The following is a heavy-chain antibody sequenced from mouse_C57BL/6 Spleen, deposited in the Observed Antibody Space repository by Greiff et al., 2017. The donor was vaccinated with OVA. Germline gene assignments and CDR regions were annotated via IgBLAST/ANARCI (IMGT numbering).Heavy chain of an antibody. V-gene: IGHV1-64*01. J-gene: IGHJ3*01. CDR3: ARSEDGYYAFAY. CDR1: GYTFTSYW. CDR2: IHPNSGST. D-gene: IGHD2-3*01. Sequence: QVQLQQPGAELVKPGASVKLSCKASGYTFTSYWMHWVKQRPGQGLEWIGMIHPNSGSTNYNEKFKSKATLTVDKSSSTAYMQLSSLTSEDSAVYYCARSEDGYYAFAYWGQGTLVTVSA.